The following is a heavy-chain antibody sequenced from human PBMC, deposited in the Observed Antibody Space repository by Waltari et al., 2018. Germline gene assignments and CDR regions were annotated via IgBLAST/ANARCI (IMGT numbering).Heavy chain of an antibody. CDR3: ARGRDSRAHYFDS. Sequence: QVQLQESGPGLVKPSETLSLTCTVSGGSISSYYWSWIRQPAGKGLEWIGRISNSGSTNYNPSLKSRVRMSVDTSRNQFSLKLSSVTAADTAVYYCARGRDSRAHYFDSWGQGTPVTVSS. J-gene: IGHJ4*02. CDR2: ISNSGST. V-gene: IGHV4-4*07. D-gene: IGHD3-22*01. CDR1: GGSISSYY.